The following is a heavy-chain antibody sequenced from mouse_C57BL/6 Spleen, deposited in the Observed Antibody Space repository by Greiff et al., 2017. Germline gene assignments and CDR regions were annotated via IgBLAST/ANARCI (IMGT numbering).Heavy chain of an antibody. Sequence: EVQLVESGPGLAKPSQTLSLTCSVTGYSITSDYWNWIRKFPGNKLEYMGYISYSGSTYYNPSRKSRISITRDTSKNQYYLQLNSVTTEDTATYYCAREGNYYGSSSYWYFDVWGTGTTVTVSS. CDR1: GYSITSDY. J-gene: IGHJ1*03. D-gene: IGHD1-1*01. V-gene: IGHV3-8*01. CDR3: AREGNYYGSSSYWYFDV. CDR2: ISYSGST.